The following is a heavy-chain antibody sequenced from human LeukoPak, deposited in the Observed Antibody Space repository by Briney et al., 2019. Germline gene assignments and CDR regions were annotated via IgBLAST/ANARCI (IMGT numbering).Heavy chain of an antibody. CDR2: INSYESST. V-gene: IGHV3-74*01. J-gene: IGHJ2*01. D-gene: IGHD5-18*01. CDR3: ARDRRRREDTATVSCYFDL. Sequence: GESLRLSCSASGFTFSSHLMHWVRQAPGKGLVWVSRINSYESSTSYVASEKGQFTISRDNAKDTLYLQMNSLRAEDTALYYCARDRRRREDTATVSCYFDLGGRGTLVTVSS. CDR1: GFTFSSHL.